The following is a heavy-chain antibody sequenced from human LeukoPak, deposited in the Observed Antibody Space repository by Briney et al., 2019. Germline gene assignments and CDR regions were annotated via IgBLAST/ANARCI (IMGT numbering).Heavy chain of an antibody. CDR1: GYTFNTYG. D-gene: IGHD3-22*01. Sequence: ASVKVSCKASGYTFNTYGITWVRQAPGQGLEWMGWISPYNGNTNYAQKFQGRVTLTTDTSASTAYMELRSLRSDDTAVYYCARGPHERSGYPDDWGQGTLVTVSS. CDR3: ARGPHERSGYPDD. V-gene: IGHV1-18*01. CDR2: ISPYNGNT. J-gene: IGHJ4*02.